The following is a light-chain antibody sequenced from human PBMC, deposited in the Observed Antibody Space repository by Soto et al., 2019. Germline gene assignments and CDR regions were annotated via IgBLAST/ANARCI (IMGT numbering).Light chain of an antibody. V-gene: IGKV1-39*01. CDR1: RTINTY. CDR2: GAS. CDR3: QQTYRDIS. Sequence: DFRMTQSPSSLSASVGDTITITCRASRTINTYLNWFQQKPGEPPRLLIYGASTLHDGVPSRFSGSGSGADFTLTISGLQPEDFASYHCQQTYRDISFGGGTNV. J-gene: IGKJ4*01.